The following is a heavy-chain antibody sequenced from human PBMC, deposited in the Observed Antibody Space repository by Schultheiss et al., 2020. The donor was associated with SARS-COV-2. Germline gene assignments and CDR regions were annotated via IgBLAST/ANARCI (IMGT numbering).Heavy chain of an antibody. Sequence: ASVKVSCKASGYTFTAYYMHWVRQAPGQGLEWMGRINPTSGGTNYAQKFQGRVTMTRDTSISTAYMELSRLRSDDTAVYYCATLGYCSGGSCYPDAFDIWGQGTMVTVSS. CDR2: INPTSGGT. CDR3: ATLGYCSGGSCYPDAFDI. CDR1: GYTFTAYY. J-gene: IGHJ3*02. V-gene: IGHV1-2*06. D-gene: IGHD2-15*01.